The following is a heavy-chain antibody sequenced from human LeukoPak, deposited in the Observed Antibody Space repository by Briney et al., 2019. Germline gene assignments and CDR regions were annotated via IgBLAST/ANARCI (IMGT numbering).Heavy chain of an antibody. J-gene: IGHJ4*02. CDR1: GFTFSSHG. CDR2: ILYDGGKK. V-gene: IGHV3-30*18. Sequence: GGSLRLSCAASGFTFSSHGMHWVRQAPGKGLEWVAAILYDGGKKDYADSVKGRFTISRDNSKNTLYLQMNSLRVEDTAVYFCAKDRSEGKYGDEFDYWGQGTLVTVSS. CDR3: AKDRSEGKYGDEFDY. D-gene: IGHD4-17*01.